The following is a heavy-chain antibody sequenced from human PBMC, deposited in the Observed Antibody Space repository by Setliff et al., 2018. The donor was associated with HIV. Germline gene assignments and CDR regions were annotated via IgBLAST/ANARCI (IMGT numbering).Heavy chain of an antibody. Sequence: LSLTCAVYGASFSGYYWSWIRQAPGKGLEWVSYINVDGSATFYADSVKGRFTISRDNAKNSLYLQMSSLRAEDTAVYYCARGQTTAEYWGQGTLVTVSS. D-gene: IGHD4-17*01. J-gene: IGHJ4*02. CDR3: ARGQTTAEY. CDR2: INVDGSAT. V-gene: IGHV3-11*04. CDR1: GASFSGYY.